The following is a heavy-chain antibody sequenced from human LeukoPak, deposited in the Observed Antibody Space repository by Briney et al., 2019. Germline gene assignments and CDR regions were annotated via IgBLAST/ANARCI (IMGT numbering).Heavy chain of an antibody. CDR2: INPNSGGT. J-gene: IGHJ3*01. CDR1: AYTFTGYY. Sequence: ASVKVSCKASAYTFTGYYMHWVQQAPGQGLEWMGWINPNSGGTNYAQKFQGRVTMTRDTSISTAYMELSRLTSDDTAVYYCARDRAGYCSSRSCSQGGFDFWGQGTMVTVSS. D-gene: IGHD2-2*01. V-gene: IGHV1-2*02. CDR3: ARDRAGYCSSRSCSQGGFDF.